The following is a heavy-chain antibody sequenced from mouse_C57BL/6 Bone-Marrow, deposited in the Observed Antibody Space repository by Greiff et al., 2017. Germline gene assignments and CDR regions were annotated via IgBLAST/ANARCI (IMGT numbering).Heavy chain of an antibody. CDR3: AKKGGSGWYFDV. Sequence: VQLQQSGPGLVQPSQSLSITCTVSGFSLTSYGVHWVRQPPGKGLEWLGVIWSGGSTDYNAAFISRLSSSKDNSKSQVFFKMNSLQAADTAIYYCAKKGGSGWYFDVWGTGTTVTVSS. J-gene: IGHJ1*03. D-gene: IGHD1-1*01. CDR2: IWSGGST. CDR1: GFSLTSYG. V-gene: IGHV2-4*01.